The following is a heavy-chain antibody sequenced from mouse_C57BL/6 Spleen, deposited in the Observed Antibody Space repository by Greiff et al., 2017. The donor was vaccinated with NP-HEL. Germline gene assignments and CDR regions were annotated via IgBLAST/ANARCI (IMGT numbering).Heavy chain of an antibody. CDR1: GYAFSSYW. Sequence: VKLVESGAELVKPGASVKISCKASGYAFSSYWMNWVKQRPGKGLEWIGQIYPGDGDTNYNGKFKGKATLTADKSSSTAYMQLSSLTSEDSAVYFCASPIYYDYYYAMDYWGQGTSVTVSS. CDR3: ASPIYYDYYYAMDY. J-gene: IGHJ4*01. CDR2: IYPGDGDT. V-gene: IGHV1-80*01. D-gene: IGHD2-4*01.